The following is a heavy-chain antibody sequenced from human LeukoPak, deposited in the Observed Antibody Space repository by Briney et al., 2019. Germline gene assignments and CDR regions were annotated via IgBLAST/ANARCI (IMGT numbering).Heavy chain of an antibody. CDR2: IYISGST. D-gene: IGHD3-10*01. J-gene: IGHJ4*02. CDR1: GGSISSGSYY. V-gene: IGHV4-61*02. CDR3: ARTYYYGSGSYKRIIHFDY. Sequence: PSQTLSLTCTVSGGSISSGSYYWSWIRQPAGKGLEWIGRIYISGSTNYNPSLKSRVTISVDTSKNQFSLKLSSVTAADTAVYYCARTYYYGSGSYKRIIHFDYWGQGTLVTVSS.